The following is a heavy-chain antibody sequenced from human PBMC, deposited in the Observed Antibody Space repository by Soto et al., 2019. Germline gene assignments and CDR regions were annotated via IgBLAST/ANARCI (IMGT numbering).Heavy chain of an antibody. CDR3: ARDHGYSYGYDY. CDR1: GFTFSSYS. D-gene: IGHD5-18*01. J-gene: IGHJ4*02. CDR2: ISSSSSYI. V-gene: IGHV3-21*01. Sequence: GSLRLSCAASGFTFSSYSMNWVRQAPGKGLEWVSSISSSSSYIYYADSVKGRFTISRDNAKNSLYLQMNSLRAEDTAVYYCARDHGYSYGYDYWGQGTLVTVSS.